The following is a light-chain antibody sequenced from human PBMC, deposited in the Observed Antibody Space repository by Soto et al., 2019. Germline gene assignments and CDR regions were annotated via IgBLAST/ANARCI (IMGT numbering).Light chain of an antibody. J-gene: IGLJ2*01. Sequence: QPVLTQSPSASASLGASVKLTCTLSSGHSSYAIAWHQQQPEKGPRYLMKLSSDGSHSKGDGIPVRFSGSSSGAERYLTISSLQSEDEADYYCQTWDTGARVVFGGGTKLTVL. CDR3: QTWDTGARVV. CDR2: LSSDGSH. V-gene: IGLV4-69*01. CDR1: SGHSSYA.